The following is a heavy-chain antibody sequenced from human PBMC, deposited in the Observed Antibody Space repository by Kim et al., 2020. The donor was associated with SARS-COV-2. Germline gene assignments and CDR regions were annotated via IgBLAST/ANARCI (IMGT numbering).Heavy chain of an antibody. Sequence: SVKVSCKASGGTFSSYAISWVRQAPGQGLEWMGGIIPIFGTANYAQKFQGRVTITADESTSTAYMELSSLRSEDTAVYYCASIWSGYYTPQIDYYYYGMDVWGQGTTATVSS. CDR1: GGTFSSYA. J-gene: IGHJ6*02. V-gene: IGHV1-69*13. CDR3: ASIWSGYYTPQIDYYYYGMDV. CDR2: IIPIFGTA. D-gene: IGHD3-3*01.